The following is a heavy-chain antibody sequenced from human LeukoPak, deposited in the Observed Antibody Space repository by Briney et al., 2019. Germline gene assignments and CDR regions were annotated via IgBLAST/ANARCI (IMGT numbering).Heavy chain of an antibody. CDR3: ARDSGFPYYYYGMDV. CDR1: GFTFSSYE. J-gene: IGHJ6*02. V-gene: IGHV3-48*03. CDR2: ISSSGSTI. Sequence: PGGSLRLSCAASGFTFSSYEMNWVRQAPGKGLEWVSYISSSGSTIYYADSVKGRFTISRDNAKSSLYLQMNSLRAEDTAVYYCARDSGFPYYYYGMDVWGQGTTVTVSS.